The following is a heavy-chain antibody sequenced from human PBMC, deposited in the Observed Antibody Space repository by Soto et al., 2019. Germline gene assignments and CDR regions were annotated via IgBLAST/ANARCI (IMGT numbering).Heavy chain of an antibody. J-gene: IGHJ4*02. D-gene: IGHD4-17*01. CDR3: ASRKPKHYGDYEYFDY. CDR2: IYYSGST. V-gene: IGHV4-30-4*02. CDR1: GGSISSGDYY. Sequence: SETLSLTCTVSGGSISSGDYYWSWIRQPPGKGLEWIGCIYYSGSTYYNPSLKSRVTISVDTSKNQYSLKLSSVTAADTAVYYCASRKPKHYGDYEYFDYWGQGTLVTVSS.